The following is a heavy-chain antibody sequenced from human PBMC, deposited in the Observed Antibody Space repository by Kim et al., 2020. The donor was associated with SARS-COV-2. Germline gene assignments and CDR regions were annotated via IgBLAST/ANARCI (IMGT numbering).Heavy chain of an antibody. V-gene: IGHV3-23*01. CDR1: GFTFSSYA. CDR2: ISGSGGST. J-gene: IGHJ4*02. D-gene: IGHD5-18*01. CDR3: ANVNTAMVTVFDY. Sequence: GGSLRLSCAASGFTFSSYAMSWVRQAPGKGLEWVSAISGSGGSTYYADSVKGRFTISRDNSKNTLYLQMNSLRAEDTAVYYCANVNTAMVTVFDYWGQGTLVTVSS.